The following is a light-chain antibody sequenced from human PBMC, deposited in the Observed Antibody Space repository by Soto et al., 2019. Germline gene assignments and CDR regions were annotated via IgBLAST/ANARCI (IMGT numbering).Light chain of an antibody. V-gene: IGKV3-15*01. Sequence: EILMTQSPATLSVSPGERATLSCRASQSVAGDLAWYQQKPGQAPRLLISGASTRATGIPARFSGSGSGTDFTLTISRLQSEDFAVYYCQQYSNWPPTFGQGTKV. CDR2: GAS. CDR1: QSVAGD. CDR3: QQYSNWPPT. J-gene: IGKJ1*01.